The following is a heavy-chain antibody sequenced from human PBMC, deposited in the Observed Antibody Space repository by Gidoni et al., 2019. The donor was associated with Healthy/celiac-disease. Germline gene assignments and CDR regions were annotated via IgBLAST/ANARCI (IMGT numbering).Heavy chain of an antibody. Sequence: QITLKESGPTLVKPTQTLTLTCTFSGFSLSTSGVGVGWIRQPPGKALEWLALIYWNDDKRYSPSLKSRLTIPKDTSKNQVVLTMTNMDPVDTATYYCAYRSYYGSGSYYDLYGMDVWGQGTTVTVSS. V-gene: IGHV2-5*01. J-gene: IGHJ6*02. CDR1: GFSLSTSGVG. CDR2: IYWNDDK. CDR3: AYRSYYGSGSYYDLYGMDV. D-gene: IGHD3-10*01.